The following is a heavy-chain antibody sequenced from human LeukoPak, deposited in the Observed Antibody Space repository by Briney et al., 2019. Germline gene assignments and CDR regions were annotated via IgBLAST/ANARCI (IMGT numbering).Heavy chain of an antibody. CDR1: GDSFVRSIFY. J-gene: IGHJ4*02. CDR3: ARVSGYCSAGSCYSSTFDS. V-gene: IGHV4-39*01. Sequence: PSETLSLTCTVSGDSFVRSIFYWGWIPQPPGKGLEWVGRIQYSGSPYYNPSLKSRVSISVDTSKNQFSLKVTSVTATDTSMYYCARVSGYCSAGSCYSSTFDSWGQGTLVTVSS. CDR2: IQYSGSP. D-gene: IGHD2-15*01.